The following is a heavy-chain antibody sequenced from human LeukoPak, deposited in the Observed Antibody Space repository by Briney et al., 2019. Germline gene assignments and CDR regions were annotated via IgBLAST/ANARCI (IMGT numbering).Heavy chain of an antibody. J-gene: IGHJ4*02. CDR2: ISSSSSYI. Sequence: KAGGSLRLSCAASGFTFSNYTMNWVRQAPGKGLEWVSSISSSSSYIFYADSVKGRFTISRDNAKNSLYLQMNSLRAEDTAVYYWAISLLNRVCDYGGRGTLVTVYS. V-gene: IGHV3-21*01. CDR1: GFTFSNYT. CDR3: AISLLNRVCDY.